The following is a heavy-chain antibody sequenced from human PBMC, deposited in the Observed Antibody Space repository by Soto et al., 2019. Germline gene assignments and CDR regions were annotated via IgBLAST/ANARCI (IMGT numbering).Heavy chain of an antibody. CDR3: AHPRGYGVFDAYDI. V-gene: IGHV3-23*01. J-gene: IGHJ3*02. CDR2: ISGSGAEI. CDR1: GFTFSTYA. Sequence: EVQLLESGGGLVQPGGSLRLSCAASGFTFSTYAMSWVRQAPGKGLEWVSAISGSGAEIYYTDSVRGRFAISRDNSIDTLFLQTSHLKTKDTAVYYCAHPRGYGVFDAYDIWGQGTMVTVS. D-gene: IGHD4-17*01.